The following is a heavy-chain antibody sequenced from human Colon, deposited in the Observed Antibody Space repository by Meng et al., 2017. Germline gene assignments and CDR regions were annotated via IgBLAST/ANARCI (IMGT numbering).Heavy chain of an antibody. D-gene: IGHD4-17*01. CDR3: ARDRKHYGERGWFDP. CDR1: GGSISSGDYY. CDR2: IYYSGST. Sequence: VTRQESGPVLVQPSQTLSLTCTFSGGSISSGDYYWSWIRQPPGKGLEWIGYIYYSGSTYSNASLKSRVTISIDRSKNQFSLKLSSVTAADTAVYYCARDRKHYGERGWFDPWGQGTLVTVSS. V-gene: IGHV4-30-4*01. J-gene: IGHJ5*02.